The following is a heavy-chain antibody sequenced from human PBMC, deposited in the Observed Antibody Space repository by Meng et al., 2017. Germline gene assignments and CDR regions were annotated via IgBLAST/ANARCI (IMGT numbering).Heavy chain of an antibody. CDR1: GYTFTSYA. J-gene: IGHJ5*02. V-gene: IGHV7-4-1*02. D-gene: IGHD2-15*01. Sequence: VLLLPPGAELKKPGAYVKVSCKASGYTFTSYAMNWVRQAPGQGLEWMGWINTNTGNPTYAQGFTGRFVFSLDTSVSTAYLQISSLKAEDTAVYYCARLVAGTFGQLFDPWGQGTLVTVSS. CDR3: ARLVAGTFGQLFDP. CDR2: INTNTGNP.